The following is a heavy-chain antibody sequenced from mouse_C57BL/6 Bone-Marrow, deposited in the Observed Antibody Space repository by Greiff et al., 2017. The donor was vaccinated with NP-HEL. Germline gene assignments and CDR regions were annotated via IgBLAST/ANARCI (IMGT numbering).Heavy chain of an antibody. CDR3: ARRDYYGSSHYYFDY. D-gene: IGHD1-1*01. CDR2: INPNNGGT. CDR1: GYTFTDYN. V-gene: IGHV1-18*01. Sequence: VQLQQSGPELVKPGASVKIPCKASGYTFTDYNMDWVKQSHGKSLEWIGDINPNNGGTIYNQKFKGKATLTVDKSSSTAYMELRSLTSEDTAVYYCARRDYYGSSHYYFDYWGQGTTLTVSS. J-gene: IGHJ2*01.